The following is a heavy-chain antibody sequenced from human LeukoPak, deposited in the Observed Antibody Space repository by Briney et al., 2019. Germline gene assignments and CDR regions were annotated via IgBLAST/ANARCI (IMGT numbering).Heavy chain of an antibody. D-gene: IGHD6-19*01. CDR3: AKDAVADTRFYFDK. J-gene: IGHJ4*02. CDR2: IRGSTGST. CDR1: GFIFSDYA. Sequence: PGGSLRLSCAAPGFIFSDYAMSWVRQAPGKGPEWVSTIRGSTGSTYYADTAKGRFTISRDNSKNTLYLQMNNLRVEDTAVFYCAKDAVADTRFYFDKWGQGTLVTVSS. V-gene: IGHV3-23*01.